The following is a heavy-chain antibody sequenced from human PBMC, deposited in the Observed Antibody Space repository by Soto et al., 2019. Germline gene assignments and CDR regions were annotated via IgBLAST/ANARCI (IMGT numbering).Heavy chain of an antibody. V-gene: IGHV1-46*01. CDR2: VDPSGVPS. CDR3: ARGGGGIYCGSGSCETGDH. CDR1: GYTFTKYS. J-gene: IGHJ5*02. D-gene: IGHD3-22*01. Sequence: GASLNVYCKASGYTFTKYSIHWVRQAPGQGLEWMGTVDPSGVPSTYALKFRGRVTMTTDASTSTVHMELNTLRSDDTAVYFCARGGGGIYCGSGSCETGDHWGQGTLVTVSS.